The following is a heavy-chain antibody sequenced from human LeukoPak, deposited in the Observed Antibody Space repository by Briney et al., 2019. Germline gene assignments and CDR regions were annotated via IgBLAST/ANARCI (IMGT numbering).Heavy chain of an antibody. CDR1: GFTFTSYA. V-gene: IGHV3-23*01. CDR2: ISGSGGST. J-gene: IGHJ4*02. CDR3: ARVEGSGSYYYSFNY. Sequence: QPGGSLRLSCAASGFTFTSYAMTWVRQAPGKGLEWVSSISGSGGSTYYADSVQGRFTISRDNSKNTLYLQMNSLRAEDTAVYYCARVEGSGSYYYSFNYWGQGTLVTVSS. D-gene: IGHD3-10*01.